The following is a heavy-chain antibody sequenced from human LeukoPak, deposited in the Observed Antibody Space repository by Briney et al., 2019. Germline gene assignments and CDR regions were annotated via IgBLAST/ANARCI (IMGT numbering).Heavy chain of an antibody. CDR1: GGSFSGYY. CDR2: INHSGST. V-gene: IGHV4-34*01. CDR3: ARRARAIAARPRGNWFDP. D-gene: IGHD6-6*01. J-gene: IGHJ5*02. Sequence: SETLSLTCAVYGGSFSGYYWSWIRQPPGKGLEWIGEINHSGSTNYNPSLKSRVTISVDTSKNQFSLKLSSVTAADTAVYYCARRARAIAARPRGNWFDPWGQGTLVTVSS.